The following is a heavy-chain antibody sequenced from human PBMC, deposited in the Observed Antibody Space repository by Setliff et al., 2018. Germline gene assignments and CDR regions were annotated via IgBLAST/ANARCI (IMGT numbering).Heavy chain of an antibody. Sequence: PGESLKISCKGSGYSFTDYWIAWVRQTPGKGLEWMGTIYPGNADTRYSLSFQGQVTISTDTSINTAFLQWNNLKASDTAVYYCARRGERFFNWFDPWGQGTLVTVSS. J-gene: IGHJ5*02. V-gene: IGHV5-51*01. D-gene: IGHD2-21*01. CDR3: ARRGERFFNWFDP. CDR2: IYPGNADT. CDR1: GYSFTDYW.